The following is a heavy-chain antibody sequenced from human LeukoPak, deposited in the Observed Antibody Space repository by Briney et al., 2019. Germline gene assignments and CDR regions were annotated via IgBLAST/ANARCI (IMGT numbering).Heavy chain of an antibody. V-gene: IGHV1-8*01. D-gene: IGHD4-11*01. J-gene: IGHJ6*03. CDR1: GYTFTNYD. CDR3: ARDRVPVAVTTVYYYMDV. Sequence: ASVKVSCKASGYTFTNYDINWVRQASGQGLEWMGWMNPNSGNTGSAQKFQSRVTMTSNTSISTAYMELSRLRSDDTAVYYCARDRVPVAVTTVYYYMDVWGKGTTVTVSS. CDR2: MNPNSGNT.